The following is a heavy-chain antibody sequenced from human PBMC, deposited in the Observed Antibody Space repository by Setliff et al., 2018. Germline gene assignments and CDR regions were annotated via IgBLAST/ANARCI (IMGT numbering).Heavy chain of an antibody. J-gene: IGHJ4*02. CDR3: ARERMYYNFWSGYSDY. CDR1: GGSISSGSYY. Sequence: SETLSLTCTVSGGSISSGSYYWSWIRQPAGKGLEWIGHIYTSGSTYYNPSLKSRVTISVDTSKNQFFLKLSSVTAADTAVYYCARERMYYNFWSGYSDYWGQGTLVTVS. D-gene: IGHD3-3*01. V-gene: IGHV4-61*09. CDR2: IYTSGST.